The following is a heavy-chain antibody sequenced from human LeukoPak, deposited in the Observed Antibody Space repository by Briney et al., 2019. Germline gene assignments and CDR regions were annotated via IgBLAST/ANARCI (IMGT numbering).Heavy chain of an antibody. CDR1: GFTFSSYE. J-gene: IGHJ6*03. Sequence: GGSLRLSCAASGFTFSSYEMNWVRQAPGKGLEWVSYISSSGSTIYYADSVKGRFTISRDNAKNSLYLQMNSLRAEDTAVYYCARDRMGYGDFIYCYYYIDVWGKGTTVTISS. D-gene: IGHD4-17*01. V-gene: IGHV3-48*03. CDR2: ISSSGSTI. CDR3: ARDRMGYGDFIYCYYYIDV.